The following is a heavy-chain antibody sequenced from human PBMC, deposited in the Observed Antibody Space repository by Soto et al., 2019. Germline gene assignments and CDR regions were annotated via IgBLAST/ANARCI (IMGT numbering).Heavy chain of an antibody. CDR2: IWYDGSNK. V-gene: IGHV3-33*01. Sequence: GGSLRLSCAASGFTFSSYGMHWVRQAPGKGLEWVAVIWYDGSNKYYADSVKGRFTISRDNSKNTLYLQMNSLRAEDTAEYYCARSSQDDYGDYHYDYWGQGTLVTVSS. J-gene: IGHJ4*02. CDR1: GFTFSSYG. CDR3: ARSSQDDYGDYHYDY. D-gene: IGHD4-17*01.